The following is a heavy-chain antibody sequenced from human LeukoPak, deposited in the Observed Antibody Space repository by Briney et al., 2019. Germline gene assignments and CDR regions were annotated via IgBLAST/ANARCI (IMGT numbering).Heavy chain of an antibody. V-gene: IGHV3-23*01. D-gene: IGHD4-17*01. CDR1: GFTFSSSA. CDR3: AKEFYGGNAGTLGFDY. J-gene: IGHJ4*02. Sequence: GGSLRLSCTASGFTFSSSAMSWVRQAPGKGLEWVSAISGSGGNRYYADSVKGRFTISRDNSKNTLYLQVNSLRAEDTAVYYCAKEFYGGNAGTLGFDYWGQGTLVTVSS. CDR2: ISGSGGNR.